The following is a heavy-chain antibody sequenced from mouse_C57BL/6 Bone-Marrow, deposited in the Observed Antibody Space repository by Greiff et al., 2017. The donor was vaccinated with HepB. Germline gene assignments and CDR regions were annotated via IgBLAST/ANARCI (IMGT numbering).Heavy chain of an antibody. J-gene: IGHJ2*01. CDR1: GYTFTSYW. D-gene: IGHD2-4*01. V-gene: IGHV1-87*01. CDR3: ARESGDYDSYIDY. Sequence: QVQLQQPGAELVKPGASVKLSCKASGYTFTSYWMQWVKQRPGQGLEWIGAIYPGNGDTSYNQKFKGKATLTADKSSSTAYMQLSSLTSEDSAVYYCARESGDYDSYIDYWGQGTTLTVSS. CDR2: IYPGNGDT.